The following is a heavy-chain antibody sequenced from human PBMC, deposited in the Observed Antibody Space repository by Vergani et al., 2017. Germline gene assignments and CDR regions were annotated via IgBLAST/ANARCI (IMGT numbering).Heavy chain of an antibody. CDR1: GGSISSSNW. Sequence: QVQLQESGPGLVKPPGTLSLTCAVSGGSISSSNWWSWVRQPPGKGLEWIGEIYHSGSTNYNPSLKSRVTISVDKSNNQFSLKLSSVPAADTAVYYCASGSSSHNSFDNWGQGTLVTVSS. V-gene: IGHV4-4*03. J-gene: IGHJ5*02. CDR3: ASGSSSHNSFDN. CDR2: IYHSGST. D-gene: IGHD6-13*01.